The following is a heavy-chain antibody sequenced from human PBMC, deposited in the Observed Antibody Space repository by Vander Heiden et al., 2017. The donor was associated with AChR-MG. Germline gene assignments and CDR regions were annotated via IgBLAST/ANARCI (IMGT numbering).Heavy chain of an antibody. Sequence: EVQLLESGGGLVQPGGSLRLSCAASGFTFSSYAMSWVRQAPGKGLEWVSAISDSGGSTYYADSVKGRFTISRDNSKNTLYLQLNSLRAEDTAVYYCAKYRRWSTTEYFDYWGQGTLVTVSS. V-gene: IGHV3-23*01. CDR1: GFTFSSYA. CDR2: ISDSGGST. J-gene: IGHJ4*02. CDR3: AKYRRWSTTEYFDY. D-gene: IGHD1-1*01.